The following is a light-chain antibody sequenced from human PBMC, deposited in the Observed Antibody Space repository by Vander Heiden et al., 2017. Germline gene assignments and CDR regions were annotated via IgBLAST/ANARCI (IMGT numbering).Light chain of an antibody. CDR3: QQDYNTHT. CDR2: WAS. Sequence: DIVMTQSPDSLAVSLGERATINCKSSQSVLYSSNNKNYLAWYQQKPGQPPKLLIYWASTRESGVPDRFSRSGSGTDFTLTSISLQAEHVAVYYWQQDYNTHTFGGGTKVEIK. J-gene: IGKJ4*01. CDR1: QSVLYSSNNKNY. V-gene: IGKV4-1*01.